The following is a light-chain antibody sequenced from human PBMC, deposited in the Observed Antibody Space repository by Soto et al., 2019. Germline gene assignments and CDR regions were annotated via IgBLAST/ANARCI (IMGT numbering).Light chain of an antibody. CDR2: GNR. Sequence: QSVLTQPPSVSGAPGQRVTIPCTGNSSNLGAGYDVHWYQQLPGTAPKLVIYGNRHRPSGVPERFSGSKSGTSASLAITGLQAEDDGDYYCQAYDYSLPASVFGGVTKLTVL. CDR3: QAYDYSLPASV. J-gene: IGLJ3*02. CDR1: SSNLGAGYD. V-gene: IGLV1-40*01.